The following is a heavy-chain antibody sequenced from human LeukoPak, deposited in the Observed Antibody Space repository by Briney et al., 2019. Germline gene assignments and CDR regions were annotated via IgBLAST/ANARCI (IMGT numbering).Heavy chain of an antibody. V-gene: IGHV4-30-4*07. Sequence: SETLSFTCAVSGGSISSGGYSWSWIRQPPGKGLEWIGYIYYSGSTYYNPSLKSRVTISVDTSKNQFSLKLSSVTAADTAVYYCARVDVWGKGTTVTVSS. CDR3: ARVDV. CDR1: GGSISSGGYS. J-gene: IGHJ6*04. CDR2: IYYSGST.